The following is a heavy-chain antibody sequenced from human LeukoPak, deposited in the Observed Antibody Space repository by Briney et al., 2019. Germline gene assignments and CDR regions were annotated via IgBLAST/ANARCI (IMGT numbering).Heavy chain of an antibody. CDR3: ARIITSTWYNEFDC. V-gene: IGHV1-2*02. CDR1: GYIFTDHY. D-gene: IGHD1-14*01. J-gene: IGHJ4*02. Sequence: ASVKVSCKASGYIFTDHYLHWLRQAPGQGLEYLGWINPNGGGTNFPQKFQGRVTLTIDTSVNTGYMEITKLTSDDTAVYYCARIITSTWYNEFDCWGQGTLVAVSS. CDR2: INPNGGGT.